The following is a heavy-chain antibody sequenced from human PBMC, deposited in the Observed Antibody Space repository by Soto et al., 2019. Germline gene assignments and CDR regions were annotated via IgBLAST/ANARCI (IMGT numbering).Heavy chain of an antibody. Sequence: SETLSLTCAVYGGSFSGYYWSWIRQPPGKGLEWIGEINHSGSTNYNPSLKSRVTISVDTSKNQFSLKLSSVTAADTAVYYCARIEDSSSWYEAFDIWGQWTMVTVSS. CDR2: INHSGST. J-gene: IGHJ3*02. D-gene: IGHD6-13*01. CDR3: ARIEDSSSWYEAFDI. V-gene: IGHV4-34*01. CDR1: GGSFSGYY.